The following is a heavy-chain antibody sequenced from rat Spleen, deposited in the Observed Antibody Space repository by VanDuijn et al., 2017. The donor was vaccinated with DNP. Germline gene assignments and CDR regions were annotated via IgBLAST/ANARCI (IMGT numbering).Heavy chain of an antibody. Sequence: EVQLVESGGGLVQPGRSLKLSCAVSGISFSDHNMAWVRQAPTKGLEWVASISTSGGSTYYLDSGKGRFTVSRDNAKSTLYLQMDSLRSEDTATYYCARRDVMDAWGQGASVTVSS. CDR2: ISTSGGST. J-gene: IGHJ4*01. CDR1: GISFSDHN. V-gene: IGHV5-25*01. CDR3: ARRDVMDA.